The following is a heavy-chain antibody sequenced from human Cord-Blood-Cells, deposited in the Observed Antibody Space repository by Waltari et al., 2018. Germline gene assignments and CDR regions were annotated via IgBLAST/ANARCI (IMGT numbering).Heavy chain of an antibody. CDR3: ARVDSYGYCTNGVCYDY. V-gene: IGHV1-8*01. CDR1: GYTFTSYD. Sequence: QVQLVQSGAEVKKPGASVKVSCKASGYTFTSYDINWVRRATGQGLEGMGWMNPNSGNTGYAQKFQGRVTMTRNTSISTAYMELSSLRSEDTAVYYCARVDSYGYCTNGVCYDYWGQGTLVTVSS. D-gene: IGHD2-8*01. CDR2: MNPNSGNT. J-gene: IGHJ4*02.